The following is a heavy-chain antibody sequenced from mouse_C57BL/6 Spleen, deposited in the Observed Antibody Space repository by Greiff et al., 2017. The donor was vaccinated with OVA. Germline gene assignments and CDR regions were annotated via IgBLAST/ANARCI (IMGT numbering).Heavy chain of an antibody. J-gene: IGHJ1*03. V-gene: IGHV5-6*01. CDR2: ISSGGSYT. CDR1: GFTFSSYG. Sequence: EVMLVESGGDLVKPGGSLKLSCAASGFTFSSYGMSWVRQTPDKRLEWVATISSGGSYTYYPDSVKGRFTISRDNAKNTLYLQMSSLKSEDTAMYYCASADWYFDVWGTGTTVTVSS. CDR3: ASADWYFDV.